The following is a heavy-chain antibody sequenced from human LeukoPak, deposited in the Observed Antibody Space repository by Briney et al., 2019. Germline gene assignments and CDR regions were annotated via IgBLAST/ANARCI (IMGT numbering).Heavy chain of an antibody. D-gene: IGHD3-10*01. CDR2: IYHSGST. V-gene: IGHV4-30-2*01. CDR1: GGSISSGPYY. Sequence: PSETLSLTCTVSGGSISSGPYYWSWIRQPPGKGLEWIGYIYHSGSTYYNPSLKSRVTISVDRSKNQFSLKLSSVTAADTAVYYCASEGAGYYFDYWGQGTLVTVSS. CDR3: ASEGAGYYFDY. J-gene: IGHJ4*02.